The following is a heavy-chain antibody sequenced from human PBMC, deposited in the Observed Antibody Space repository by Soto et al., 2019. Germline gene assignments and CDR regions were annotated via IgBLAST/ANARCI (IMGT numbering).Heavy chain of an antibody. V-gene: IGHV2-5*02. J-gene: IGHJ4*02. Sequence: QITLEESGPTRVKPTQSLALTCTFSGFSLSTSGVGVGWVRQPPGKALEWLALIYWDDDKRYSPSLQSRLTTTKDTAKNQVVLIMINMDPVDTSTYYCAHGPWTGPKAYFDYWGRGTLVTVSS. CDR3: AHGPWTGPKAYFDY. CDR1: GFSLSTSGVG. CDR2: IYWDDDK. D-gene: IGHD3-3*01.